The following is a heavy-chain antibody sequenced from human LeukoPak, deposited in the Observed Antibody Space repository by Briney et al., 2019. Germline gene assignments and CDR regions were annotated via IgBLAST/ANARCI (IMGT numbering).Heavy chain of an antibody. Sequence: SETLSLTCAVYGGSFSGYYWSWIRQPPGKGLEWIGEINHSGSTNYNPSLKSRVTISVDTSKNQFSLKLSSVTAADTAVYYCASSPRYSSSWYVRHWFDPWGQGTLVTVSS. CDR3: ASSPRYSSSWYVRHWFDP. V-gene: IGHV4-34*01. D-gene: IGHD6-13*01. CDR1: GGSFSGYY. J-gene: IGHJ5*02. CDR2: INHSGST.